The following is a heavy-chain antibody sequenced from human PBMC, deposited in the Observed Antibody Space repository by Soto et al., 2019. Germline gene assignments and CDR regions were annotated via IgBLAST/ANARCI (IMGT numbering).Heavy chain of an antibody. D-gene: IGHD1-7*01. Sequence: PGGSLRLSCTASGFTFISYSMNWVLRAPGKGLEWVSSISSSSSFIYSAGSVKGRFTISRDNAKNSLYLQMNSLRAEDTAVYYCAVGEETGTPYFGNWGQGTLVTVSS. CDR3: AVGEETGTPYFGN. CDR2: ISSSSSFI. J-gene: IGHJ4*02. CDR1: GFTFISYS. V-gene: IGHV3-21*01.